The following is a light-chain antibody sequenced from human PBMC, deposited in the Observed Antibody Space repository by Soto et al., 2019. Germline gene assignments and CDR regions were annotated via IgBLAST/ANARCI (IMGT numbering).Light chain of an antibody. CDR1: QGISSY. Sequence: DIQLTQSPSFLSASVGDRVTITCRASQGISSYLAWYQQKPGKAPKLLIYAASTLQSGVPSRFSGSGSGTEFTLTISSLQPEDFAIYYCQQLNSYPPXTFGQGTRLEIK. CDR3: QQLNSYPPXT. J-gene: IGKJ5*01. V-gene: IGKV1-9*01. CDR2: AAS.